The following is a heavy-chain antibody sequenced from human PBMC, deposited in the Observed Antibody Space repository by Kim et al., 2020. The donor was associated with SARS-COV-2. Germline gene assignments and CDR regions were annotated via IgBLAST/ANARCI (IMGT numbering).Heavy chain of an antibody. CDR1: GFTFSSYA. D-gene: IGHD6-19*01. Sequence: GGSLRLSCAASGFTFSSYAMSWVRQAPGKGLEWVAAISGSGGSKYYADFLKGRFTIFRDNSKNTLYLQMNSLRAEATAVYYCAKGEGKQWQATGFDYWGQGTLVTVSS. CDR3: AKGEGKQWQATGFDY. J-gene: IGHJ4*02. CDR2: ISGSGGSK. V-gene: IGHV3-23*01.